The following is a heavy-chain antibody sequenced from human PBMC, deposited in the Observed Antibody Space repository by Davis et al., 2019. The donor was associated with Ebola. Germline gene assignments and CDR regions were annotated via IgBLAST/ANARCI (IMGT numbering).Heavy chain of an antibody. CDR2: INPDGGRA. CDR3: TGVRDGSDSWSDP. Sequence: LSLTCAASGFTFGNYWMHWVRQAPGKGLAWVSRINPDGGRADYADSVKGRFAISRDNAQNTVYLQMNSLRDEDTAIYYCTGVRDGSDSWSDPWGQGTPVTVSS. D-gene: IGHD1-26*01. CDR1: GFTFGNYW. V-gene: IGHV3-74*01. J-gene: IGHJ5*02.